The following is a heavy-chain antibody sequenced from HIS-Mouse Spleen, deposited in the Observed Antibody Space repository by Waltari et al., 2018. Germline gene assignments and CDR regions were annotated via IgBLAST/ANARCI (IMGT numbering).Heavy chain of an antibody. CDR1: GGPISSYY. V-gene: IGHV4-59*01. CDR2: YYSWST. Sequence: QVQLQESGPGLVKPSETLSLTCTVSGGPISSYYWSLIRQPPGKGLEWIGYYSWSTNYNPSLKSRVTISVDTSKNQFSLKLSSVTAADTAVYYCARASRDLLLPRYFDLWGRGTLVTVSS. J-gene: IGHJ2*01. CDR3: ARASRDLLLPRYFDL.